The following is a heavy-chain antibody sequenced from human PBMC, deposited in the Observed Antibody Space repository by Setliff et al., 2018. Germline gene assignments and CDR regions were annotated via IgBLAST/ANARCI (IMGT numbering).Heavy chain of an antibody. D-gene: IGHD2-15*01. CDR1: GGTFSDYH. J-gene: IGHJ4*02. Sequence: SETLSLTCAAYGGTFSDYHWTWIRQSPEKGLEWIGHIYTSGSTNYNPSLKSRVTISLDTSKNQFSLSLTSVTAEDTAVYYCARENGYCSGGACYFMFDYWGQGTLVTVSS. CDR2: IYTSGST. CDR3: ARENGYCSGGACYFMFDY. V-gene: IGHV4-4*08.